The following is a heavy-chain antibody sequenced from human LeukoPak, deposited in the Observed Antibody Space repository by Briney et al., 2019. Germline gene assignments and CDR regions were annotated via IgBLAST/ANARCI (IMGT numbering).Heavy chain of an antibody. D-gene: IGHD4-17*01. J-gene: IGHJ4*02. Sequence: GASVKVSCKASGYTFTGYYMHWVRQAPGQGLEWMGWINPNSGGTNYARKFQGRVTMTRDTSISTAYMELSRLRSDDTAVYYCARGPISIYGDLDFDYWGQGTLVTVSS. CDR1: GYTFTGYY. CDR3: ARGPISIYGDLDFDY. CDR2: INPNSGGT. V-gene: IGHV1-2*02.